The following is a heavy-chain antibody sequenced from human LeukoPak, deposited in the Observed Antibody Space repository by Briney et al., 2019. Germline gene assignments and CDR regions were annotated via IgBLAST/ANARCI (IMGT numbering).Heavy chain of an antibody. J-gene: IGHJ4*02. Sequence: ASVKVSCKVSGYALTELSMHWVRQAPGKGLGWMGGFDPEDGETIYAQKFQGRVTMTEDTSTDTAYMELSSLRSEDTAVYYCATGNPNSSGWSGFDYWGQGTLVTVSS. CDR2: FDPEDGET. V-gene: IGHV1-24*01. CDR3: ATGNPNSSGWSGFDY. CDR1: GYALTELS. D-gene: IGHD6-19*01.